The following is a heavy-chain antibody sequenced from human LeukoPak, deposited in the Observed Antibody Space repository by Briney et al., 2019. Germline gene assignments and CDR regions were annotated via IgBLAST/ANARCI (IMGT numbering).Heavy chain of an antibody. CDR2: ISPSGDIT. V-gene: IGHV3-23*01. CDR1: EFRFSAHG. D-gene: IGHD3/OR15-3a*01. J-gene: IGHJ3*01. CDR3: VRDLDWGAFDV. Sequence: GGSLRLSCAASEFRFSAHGMNWVRQAPGKGLEWISGISPSGDITYYADSVMGRFSISRDNRQSTVSLQMNSLRAEDTALYYCVRDLDWGAFDVWGQGTMVTVSS.